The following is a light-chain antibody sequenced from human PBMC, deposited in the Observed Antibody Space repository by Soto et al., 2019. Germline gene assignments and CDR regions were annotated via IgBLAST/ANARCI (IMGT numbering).Light chain of an antibody. CDR3: QQYGSSPLT. Sequence: EIVLTQSPGTLSLSPGERATLSCRASQSLSSSYLAWYQQKPGQAPRLLMYGGPRRATGIPDRFSGSGSGTDFTLTISRLEPEDFAVYYCQQYGSSPLTFGGGTKVEIK. CDR2: GGP. J-gene: IGKJ4*01. CDR1: QSLSSSY. V-gene: IGKV3-20*01.